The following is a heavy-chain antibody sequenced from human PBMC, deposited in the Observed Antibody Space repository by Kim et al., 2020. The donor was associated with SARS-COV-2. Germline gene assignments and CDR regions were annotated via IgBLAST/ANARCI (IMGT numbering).Heavy chain of an antibody. CDR3: ASTTVTTQGFAFDI. Sequence: NPSLKSRVTISVDTSKNQFSLKLSSVTAADTAVYYCASTTVTTQGFAFDIWGQGTMVTVSS. D-gene: IGHD4-17*01. V-gene: IGHV4-31*02. J-gene: IGHJ3*02.